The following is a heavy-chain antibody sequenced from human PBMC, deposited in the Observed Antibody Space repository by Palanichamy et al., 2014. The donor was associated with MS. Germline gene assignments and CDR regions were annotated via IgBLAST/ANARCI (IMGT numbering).Heavy chain of an antibody. Sequence: QVQVVESGGGVVQPGRSLRLSCAASGFNFGRYGMHWVRQAPGKGLEWVAIIWNDGSNKYYAESVEGRFTVSRDNSKNTLYLDMNNLRADDTALYYCATANFVEGPPFDHWGRGTLVTVSS. D-gene: IGHD2-15*01. CDR2: IWNDGSNK. V-gene: IGHV3-33*01. J-gene: IGHJ4*02. CDR3: ATANFVEGPPFDH. CDR1: GFNFGRYG.